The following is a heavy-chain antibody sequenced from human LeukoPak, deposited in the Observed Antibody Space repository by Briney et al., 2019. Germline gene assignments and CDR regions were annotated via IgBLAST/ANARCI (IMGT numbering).Heavy chain of an antibody. Sequence: PGGSLRLSCAASGFTFSSYAMSWVRQAPGKGLEWVSTISGSGGSAYYADSVKGRFTISRDNSKNTLYLQMNSLRAEDTAVYYCEKGYYYGSGSFRWFDPWGQGTLVTVSS. CDR1: GFTFSSYA. J-gene: IGHJ5*02. CDR2: ISGSGGSA. CDR3: EKGYYYGSGSFRWFDP. D-gene: IGHD3-10*01. V-gene: IGHV3-23*01.